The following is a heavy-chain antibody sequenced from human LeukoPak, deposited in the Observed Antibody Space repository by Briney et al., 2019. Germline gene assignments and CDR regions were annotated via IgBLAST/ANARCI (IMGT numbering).Heavy chain of an antibody. D-gene: IGHD3-10*01. J-gene: IGHJ2*01. CDR2: IYPDDSDT. V-gene: IGHV5-51*01. Sequence: GESLKISCKASGYSFTTHWIGWVRQMPGKGLECMGIIYPDDSDTTYSPTFQGQVTISADKFFSTAYLQWSSLKASDTAIYYCARLGGDTYYFGSGSYPNWYFDLWGRGTLVTVSS. CDR1: GYSFTTHW. CDR3: ARLGGDTYYFGSGSYPNWYFDL.